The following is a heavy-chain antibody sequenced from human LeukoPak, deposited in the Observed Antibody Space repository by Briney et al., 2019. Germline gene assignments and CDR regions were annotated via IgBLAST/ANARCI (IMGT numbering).Heavy chain of an antibody. V-gene: IGHV4-34*01. CDR3: ARSLTVAKGYYFDY. CDR2: INHSGST. D-gene: IGHD4-23*01. J-gene: IGHJ4*02. CDR1: GGSFSGYY. Sequence: SETLSLTCAVYGGSFSGYYWSWIRQPPGKGLEWIGEINHSGSTNYNPSLKRRVTISVDTSKNQFSLKLSSVTAADTAVYYCARSLTVAKGYYFDYWGQGTLVTVSS.